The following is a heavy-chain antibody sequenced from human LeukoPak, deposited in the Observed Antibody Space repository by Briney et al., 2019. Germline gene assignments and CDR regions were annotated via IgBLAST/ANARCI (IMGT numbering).Heavy chain of an antibody. Sequence: SETLSLTCAVYGVSFSGYYWSWIRQPPGKGLEWIGEINHSGSTNYNPSLKSRVTISVDTSKNQFSLKLSSVTAADTAVYYCARGQVGSSNYYYYYMDVWGKGTTVTVSS. D-gene: IGHD2-2*03. J-gene: IGHJ6*03. CDR1: GVSFSGYY. CDR2: INHSGST. CDR3: ARGQVGSSNYYYYYMDV. V-gene: IGHV4-34*01.